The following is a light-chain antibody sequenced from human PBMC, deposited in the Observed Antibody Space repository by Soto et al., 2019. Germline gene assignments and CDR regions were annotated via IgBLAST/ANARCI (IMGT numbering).Light chain of an antibody. CDR1: QAMSTY. CDR3: QQLNGYQLA. CDR2: SAS. Sequence: DIQLTQSPSFLSASVGDTVTITSRASQAMSTYLAWYQQKPGKVPKLLIRSASTLQSGVPPRFSGGGSGTEFTLTISTLQPDDSGIYYCQQLNGYQLAFGGGTNVEIK. J-gene: IGKJ4*01. V-gene: IGKV1-9*01.